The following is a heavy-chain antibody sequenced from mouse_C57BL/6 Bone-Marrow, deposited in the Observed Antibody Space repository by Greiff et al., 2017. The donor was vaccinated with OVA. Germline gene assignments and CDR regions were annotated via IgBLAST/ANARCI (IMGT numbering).Heavy chain of an antibody. CDR3: ASRGGSLFDY. J-gene: IGHJ2*01. Sequence: VESGGDLVKPGGSLKLSCAASGFTFSSYGMSWVRQTPDKRLEWVATISSGGSYTYYPDSVKGRFTISRNNAKNTLYLQMSSLKSEDTAMYYCASRGGSLFDYWGQGTTLTVSS. D-gene: IGHD6-2*01. CDR2: ISSGGSYT. V-gene: IGHV5-6*02. CDR1: GFTFSSYG.